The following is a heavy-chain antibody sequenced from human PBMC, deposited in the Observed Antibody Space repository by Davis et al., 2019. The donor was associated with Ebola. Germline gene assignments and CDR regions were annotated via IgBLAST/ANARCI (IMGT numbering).Heavy chain of an antibody. CDR2: VIPILGTA. D-gene: IGHD6-13*01. J-gene: IGHJ4*02. CDR1: GYILTSYP. Sequence: SSVPVPCMASGYILTSYPSHPLGQPPRQAIEWRGSVIPILGTANYAQRFQGRVTITADTSTHTAYIELSSLRSEDTAMYYSASSLAAALPWPVDYWGQGTLVTVSS. CDR3: ASSLAAALPWPVDY. V-gene: IGHV1-69*08.